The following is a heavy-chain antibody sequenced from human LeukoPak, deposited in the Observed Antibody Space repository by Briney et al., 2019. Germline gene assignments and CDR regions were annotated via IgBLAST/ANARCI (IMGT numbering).Heavy chain of an antibody. CDR1: GGSISSSSYY. Sequence: PSETLSLTCTVSGGSISSSSYYWGWTRQPPGKGLEWIGSIYYSGSTYYNPSLKSRVTISVDTSKNQFSLKLSSVTAADTAVYYCARLRRGYSGYDYGYYYYMDVWGKGTTVTVSS. V-gene: IGHV4-39*01. D-gene: IGHD5-12*01. CDR3: ARLRRGYSGYDYGYYYYMDV. CDR2: IYYSGST. J-gene: IGHJ6*03.